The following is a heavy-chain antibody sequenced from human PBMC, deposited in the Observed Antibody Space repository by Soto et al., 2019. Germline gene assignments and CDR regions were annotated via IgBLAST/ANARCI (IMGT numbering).Heavy chain of an antibody. CDR1: GGSISSSSYY. Sequence: ETLSLTCTVSGGSISSSSYYWGWIRQPPGKGLEWIGSIYYSGSTYYNPSLKSRVTISVDTSKNQFSLKLSSVTAADTAVYYCARAATISDAFDIWGQGTMVTVSS. D-gene: IGHD5-12*01. V-gene: IGHV4-39*01. CDR2: IYYSGST. CDR3: ARAATISDAFDI. J-gene: IGHJ3*02.